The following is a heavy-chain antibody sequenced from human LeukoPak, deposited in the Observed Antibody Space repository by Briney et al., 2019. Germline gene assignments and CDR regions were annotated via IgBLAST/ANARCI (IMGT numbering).Heavy chain of an antibody. J-gene: IGHJ4*02. CDR2: ISSSGSTI. CDR1: EFTFSDYY. V-gene: IGHV3-11*01. D-gene: IGHD3/OR15-3a*01. CDR3: ARVGLGYTPSDY. Sequence: GSLRLSCAASEFTFSDYYMSWIRQAPGKGLEWVSYISSSGSTIYYADSVKGRFTISRDNAKNSLYLQMNSLRADDTAVYYCARVGLGYTPSDYWGQGTLVTVSS.